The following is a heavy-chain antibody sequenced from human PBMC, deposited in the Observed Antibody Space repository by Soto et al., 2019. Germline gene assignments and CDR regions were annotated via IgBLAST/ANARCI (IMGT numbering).Heavy chain of an antibody. CDR1: GGSFSGYY. Sequence: QVQLQQWGAGLLKPSETLSLTCAVYGGSFSGYYWNWIRQPPGKGLEWIGEINHSGSTNYNPSLKSRVTISVDTSKNQFSLKLSSVTAADTAVYYCARGPGIAAADPWGQGTLVTVSS. V-gene: IGHV4-34*01. CDR3: ARGPGIAAADP. J-gene: IGHJ5*02. CDR2: INHSGST. D-gene: IGHD6-13*01.